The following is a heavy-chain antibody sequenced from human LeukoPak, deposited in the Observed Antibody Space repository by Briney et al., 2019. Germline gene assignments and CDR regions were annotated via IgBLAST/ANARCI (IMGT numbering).Heavy chain of an antibody. J-gene: IGHJ4*02. D-gene: IGHD3-3*01. CDR2: ISGRGASK. V-gene: IGHV3-23*01. CDR1: GLTFNNYA. CDR3: ARDFRFLEDY. Sequence: PGGSLRLSCAVSGLTFNNYAMSWVRQAPGKGLEWVSGISGRGASKYYADSVKGRFTISRDNSKNTLYLQMNSLRAEDTAVYYCARDFRFLEDYWGQGTLVTVSS.